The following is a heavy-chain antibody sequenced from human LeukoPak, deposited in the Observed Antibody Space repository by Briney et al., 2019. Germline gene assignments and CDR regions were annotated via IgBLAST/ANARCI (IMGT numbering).Heavy chain of an antibody. Sequence: GGSLRLSCAASGFTFSTYAMSWVRQAPGKGLGWVSAIGGSGGSTYYADSVKGRFTISRDNSKNTRYLQMNSLRAEDTAVYYCAKTYYSSRAHYYYYYYMDVWGKGTTVTISS. J-gene: IGHJ6*03. CDR2: IGGSGGST. D-gene: IGHD3-10*01. CDR1: GFTFSTYA. CDR3: AKTYYSSRAHYYYYYYMDV. V-gene: IGHV3-23*01.